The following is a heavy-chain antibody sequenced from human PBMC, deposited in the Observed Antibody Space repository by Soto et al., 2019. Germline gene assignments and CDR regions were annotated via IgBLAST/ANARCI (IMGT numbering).Heavy chain of an antibody. V-gene: IGHV3-48*04. Sequence: GGSLRLSCAASGFTFSSYSMNWVRQAPGKGLESVSYISSSSSTIDYADSVKGRFTVSRDNVKNTLYLQMSSLRAEDTTVYYCASGLIMGTNFWGPGTLVTVSS. CDR2: ISSSSSTI. CDR3: ASGLIMGTNF. CDR1: GFTFSSYS. D-gene: IGHD2-8*01. J-gene: IGHJ4*02.